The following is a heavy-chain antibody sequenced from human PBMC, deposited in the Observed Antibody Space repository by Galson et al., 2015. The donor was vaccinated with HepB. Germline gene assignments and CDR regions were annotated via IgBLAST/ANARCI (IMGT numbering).Heavy chain of an antibody. V-gene: IGHV3-21*01. D-gene: IGHD6-19*01. CDR3: ASYTSKLAGVDY. Sequence: SLRLSCAASGFTFSSYSMNWVRQAPGKGLEWVSSISSSSSYIYYADSVKGRFTISRDNAENSLYLQMNSLRAEDTAVYYCASYTSKLAGVDYWGQGTLVTVSS. CDR2: ISSSSSYI. J-gene: IGHJ4*02. CDR1: GFTFSSYS.